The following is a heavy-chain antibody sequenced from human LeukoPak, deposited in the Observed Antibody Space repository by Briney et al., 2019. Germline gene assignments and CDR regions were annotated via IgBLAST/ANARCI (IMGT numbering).Heavy chain of an antibody. V-gene: IGHV3-30*14. J-gene: IGHJ2*01. CDR1: GFTVSSNY. Sequence: PGGSLRLSCAASGFTVSSNYMTWVRQAPGKGLEWVAVISFDGGTMFYADSVRGRFTVSRDSSENTFFLQMNSLRAEDTAVYYCAREAKWGEWYFDLWGRGTLVTVSS. D-gene: IGHD3-16*01. CDR2: ISFDGGTM. CDR3: AREAKWGEWYFDL.